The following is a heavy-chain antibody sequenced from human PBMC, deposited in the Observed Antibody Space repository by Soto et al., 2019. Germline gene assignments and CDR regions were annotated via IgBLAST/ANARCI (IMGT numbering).Heavy chain of an antibody. Sequence: GESLKISCKGSGYTFTSYWIGWLRHMPGKGLEWMGIIYPGDSNTRYSPSFQGQVTISADKSISTAYLQWSSLKATDTAMYFCARQGYCSTTACYAVDYWGQGTLVTVSS. CDR2: IYPGDSNT. CDR1: GYTFTSYW. J-gene: IGHJ4*02. CDR3: ARQGYCSTTACYAVDY. V-gene: IGHV5-51*01. D-gene: IGHD2-2*01.